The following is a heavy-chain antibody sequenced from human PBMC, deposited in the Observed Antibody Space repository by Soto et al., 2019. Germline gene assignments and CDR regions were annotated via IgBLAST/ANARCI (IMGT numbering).Heavy chain of an antibody. V-gene: IGHV3-48*02. CDR3: ARVVVVIPPGYYYAMDV. J-gene: IGHJ6*02. Sequence: PGGSLRLSCAASGFTFSSYAMHWVRQAPGKGLEWVAYITSSSGTIYYSDSVKGRFTISRDNGKNSLFLQMNSLRDEDTAVYYCARVVVVIPPGYYYAMDVWGQGTTVTVSS. CDR1: GFTFSSYA. CDR2: ITSSSGTI. D-gene: IGHD3-22*01.